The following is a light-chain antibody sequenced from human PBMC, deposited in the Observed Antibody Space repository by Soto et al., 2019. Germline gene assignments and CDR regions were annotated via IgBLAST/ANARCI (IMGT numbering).Light chain of an antibody. CDR2: ATS. CDR1: QSVSSSY. CDR3: QQYGSSPWT. V-gene: IGKV3-20*01. Sequence: EVVLTQSPGTLSLSPGERATLSCRASQSVSSSYLAWYQQKPGQPPRLVMYATSSRATGIPARFSGSGSGTDFTLTISRLEPEDFAVYYCQQYGSSPWTFGQGTKVDIK. J-gene: IGKJ1*01.